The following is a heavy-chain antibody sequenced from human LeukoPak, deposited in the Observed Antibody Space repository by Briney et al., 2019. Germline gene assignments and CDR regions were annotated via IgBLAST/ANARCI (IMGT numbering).Heavy chain of an antibody. D-gene: IGHD2-2*02. CDR3: ARVGWVVPAAIPAYFDY. J-gene: IGHJ4*02. Sequence: GASVKVSCKASGYTFTSYGISWVRQAPGQGLEWMGWISAYNGNTNYAQKLQGRVTMTTDTSTSTAYMELRSLRSDDTAVYYCARVGWVVPAAIPAYFDYWGQGTLVTVSS. V-gene: IGHV1-18*01. CDR2: ISAYNGNT. CDR1: GYTFTSYG.